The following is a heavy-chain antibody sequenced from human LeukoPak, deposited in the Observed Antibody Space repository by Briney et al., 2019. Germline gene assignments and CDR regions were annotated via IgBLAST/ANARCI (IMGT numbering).Heavy chain of an antibody. V-gene: IGHV3-30*03. CDR2: ISHDGNKK. Sequence: GRSLRLSCAASGFTFGSYNMHWVRQGPGKGLEWVTVISHDGNKKYYADSVKGRFTISRDNSKNTLYLQMNSLRAEDTAVYYCARDRREYNYYYYMDVWGKGTTVTVSS. J-gene: IGHJ6*03. D-gene: IGHD1-26*01. CDR3: ARDRREYNYYYYMDV. CDR1: GFTFGSYN.